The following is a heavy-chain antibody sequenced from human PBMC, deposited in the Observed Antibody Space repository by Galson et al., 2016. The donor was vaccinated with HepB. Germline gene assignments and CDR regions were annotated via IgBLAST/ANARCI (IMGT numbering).Heavy chain of an antibody. D-gene: IGHD3-10*01. J-gene: IGHJ4*02. V-gene: IGHV3-7*01. CDR2: IKQDGSEK. CDR3: AKGRGGVSIH. CDR1: GLAFGSYW. Sequence: LRLSCAASGLAFGSYWMSWVRQAPGKGLEWVANIKQDGSEKYFVDSVKGRFTISRDNAKNSLYLQMNSLRAEDTAVYYCAKGRGGVSIHWGQGTLVTVSS.